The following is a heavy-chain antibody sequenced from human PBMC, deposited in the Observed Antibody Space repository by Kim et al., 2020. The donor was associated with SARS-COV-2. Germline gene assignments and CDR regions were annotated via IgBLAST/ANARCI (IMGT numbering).Heavy chain of an antibody. V-gene: IGHV3-13*01. CDR1: GFTFSNYD. D-gene: IGHD3-22*01. CDR2: IGNTGDT. J-gene: IGHJ4*02. CDR3: ARAYSSLSGVADN. Sequence: GGSLRLSCVASGFTFSNYDMHWVRQSTGKGLEWVSAIGNTGDTYYTDSVKGRFTISREDPKNSLYLLMNNLRAGDSAVYYCARAYSSLSGVADNWGQGTLVTVSS.